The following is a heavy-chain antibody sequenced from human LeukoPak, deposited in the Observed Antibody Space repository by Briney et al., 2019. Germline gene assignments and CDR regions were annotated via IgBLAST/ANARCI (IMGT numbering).Heavy chain of an antibody. CDR3: ARHGIAAALGFDY. J-gene: IGHJ4*02. V-gene: IGHV4-39*01. Sequence: SETLSLTCTVSGGSISSSSYYWGWIRQPPGKGLEWIGSIYYSGSTYYNPSLKSRVTISVDTSKNQFSLKLSSVTAADTAVYYCARHGIAAALGFDYWGQGTLVTVSS. D-gene: IGHD6-13*01. CDR2: IYYSGST. CDR1: GGSISSSSYY.